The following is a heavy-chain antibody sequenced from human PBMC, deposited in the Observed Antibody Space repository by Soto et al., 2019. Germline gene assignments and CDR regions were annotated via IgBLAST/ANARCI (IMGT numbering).Heavy chain of an antibody. V-gene: IGHV1-69*01. Sequence: QVQVVQSGVEVRRPGSSVKVSCKASGDTFKNCVISWVRQAPGQGLEWMGGIIPLFGTTDFAQRFQGRLTIKTAEYTTTAYMELSRLSSEDTATYYCAAELGFGKLSVVWGQGTTVIVSS. CDR2: IIPLFGTT. CDR3: AAELGFGKLSVV. CDR1: GDTFKNCV. J-gene: IGHJ6*02. D-gene: IGHD3-10*01.